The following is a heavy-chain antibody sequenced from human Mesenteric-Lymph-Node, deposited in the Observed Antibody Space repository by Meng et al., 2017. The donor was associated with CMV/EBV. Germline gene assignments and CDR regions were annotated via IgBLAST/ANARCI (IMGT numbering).Heavy chain of an antibody. V-gene: IGHV3-20*04. CDR1: GFTFSSYD. CDR2: INWNGGST. CDR3: ARDKDTGSYYSDY. J-gene: IGHJ4*02. D-gene: IGHD1-26*01. Sequence: GESLKISCAASGFTFSSYDMSWVRQAPGKGLEWVSGINWNGGSTGYADSVKGRFTISRDNAKNSLYLQMNSLRAEDTALYYCARDKDTGSYYSDYWGQGTLVTVSS.